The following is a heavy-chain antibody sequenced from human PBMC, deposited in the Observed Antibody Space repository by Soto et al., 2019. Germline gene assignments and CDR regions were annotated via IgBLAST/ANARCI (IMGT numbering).Heavy chain of an antibody. Sequence: GSLRLSCAASGFTFGSYAMSWVRQAPGKGLEWVSLVTYSGANTYYAGSVTGRFTISRDNSRNTLYLQMSSLRAEDTAVYYCAREYYGVLTGYYNDYWGQGTLVTVSS. J-gene: IGHJ4*02. CDR3: AREYYGVLTGYYNDY. CDR2: VTYSGANT. D-gene: IGHD3-9*01. CDR1: GFTFGSYA. V-gene: IGHV3-23*01.